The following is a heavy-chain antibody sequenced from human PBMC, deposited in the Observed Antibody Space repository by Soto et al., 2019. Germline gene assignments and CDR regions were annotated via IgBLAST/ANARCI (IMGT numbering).Heavy chain of an antibody. V-gene: IGHV1-3*01. CDR2: IDDGNGNT. D-gene: IGHD4-4*01. J-gene: IGHJ6*03. CDR3: ARRSDSNYGSMDV. CDR1: GYTFTSYA. Sequence: GASVKVSCKASGYTFTSYAMHWVRQAPGQRLEWMGWIDDGNGNTKYSQKFQGRVTFSRDTSASTAYMELSSLRSEDTAVCYCARRSDSNYGSMDVWGKGTTVTVSS.